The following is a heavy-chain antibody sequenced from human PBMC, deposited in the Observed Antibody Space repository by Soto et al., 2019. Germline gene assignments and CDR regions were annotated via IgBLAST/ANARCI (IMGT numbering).Heavy chain of an antibody. V-gene: IGHV4-34*01. CDR1: GGSFSGYY. D-gene: IGHD2-15*01. Sequence: PSETLSLTCAVYGGSFSGYYWSWIRQPPGKGLEWIGEINHSGSTNYNPSLKSRVTISVDTSKNQFSLKLSSVTAADTAVYYCARGVDIVVVVAYYFDYWGQGTLVTVSS. CDR2: INHSGST. J-gene: IGHJ4*02. CDR3: ARGVDIVVVVAYYFDY.